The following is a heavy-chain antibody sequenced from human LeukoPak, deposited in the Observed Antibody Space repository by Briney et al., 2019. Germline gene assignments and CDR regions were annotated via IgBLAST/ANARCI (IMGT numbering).Heavy chain of an antibody. CDR3: ARGEGYSPGFDT. J-gene: IGHJ5*02. CDR2: SSYTGSP. CDR1: GASINSYH. D-gene: IGHD5-24*01. Sequence: SETLSLTCTVSGASINSYHWSWIRQPPGKALEWIGYSSYTGSPKYTPSLKSRVIMSKDTSKNQISLKLSAVTAADTAVYYCARGEGYSPGFDTWGQGTLVTVSP. V-gene: IGHV4-59*01.